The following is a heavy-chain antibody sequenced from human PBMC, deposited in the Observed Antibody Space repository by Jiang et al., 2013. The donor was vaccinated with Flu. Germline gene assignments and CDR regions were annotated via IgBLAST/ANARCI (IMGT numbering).Heavy chain of an antibody. CDR1: GFTFSSYG. V-gene: IGHV3-30*02. CDR2: IRYDGSNK. Sequence: QLLESGGGVVQPGGSLRLSCAASGFTFSSYGMHWVRQAPGKGLEWVAFIRYDGSNKYYADSVKGRFTISRDNSKNTLYLQMNSLRAEDTAVYYCAKGRVRGVIITWLDYWGQGTLVTVSS. D-gene: IGHD3-10*01. CDR3: AKGRVRGVIITWLDY. J-gene: IGHJ4*02.